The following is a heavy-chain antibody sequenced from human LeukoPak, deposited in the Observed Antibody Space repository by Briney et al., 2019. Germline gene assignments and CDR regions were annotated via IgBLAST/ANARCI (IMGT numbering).Heavy chain of an antibody. J-gene: IGHJ4*02. Sequence: EASETLSLTCAVYGGSFSGYYWSWIRQPPGKGLEWIGEINHSGSTNYNPSLKSRVTISVDTSKNQFSLKLSSVTAADTAVYYCARDSGSYYGYFDYWGQGTLVTVSS. CDR2: INHSGST. D-gene: IGHD1-26*01. V-gene: IGHV4-34*01. CDR3: ARDSGSYYGYFDY. CDR1: GGSFSGYY.